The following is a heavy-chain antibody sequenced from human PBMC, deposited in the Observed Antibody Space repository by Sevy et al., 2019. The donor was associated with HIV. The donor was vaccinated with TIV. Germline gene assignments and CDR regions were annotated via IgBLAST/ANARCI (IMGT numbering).Heavy chain of an antibody. CDR1: GYTFTGNY. D-gene: IGHD3-3*01. CDR2: INTNSGDTGT. CDR3: AREGYDLWSGDSAPYFDY. Sequence: ASVKVSCKTSGYTFTGNYIHWVRQAPGQGLEWMGWINTNSGDTGTKYAQKLQGRVTMTSDRSINTDYMDLTGLSPDDTAVYYCAREGYDLWSGDSAPYFDYWGQGTLVTVSS. V-gene: IGHV1-2*02. J-gene: IGHJ4*02.